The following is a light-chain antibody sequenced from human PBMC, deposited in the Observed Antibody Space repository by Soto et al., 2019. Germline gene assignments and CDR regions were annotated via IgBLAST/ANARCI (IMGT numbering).Light chain of an antibody. CDR1: SSDVGGYNY. V-gene: IGLV2-14*03. Sequence: QSALTQPAPVSGSPGQSITISCTGTSSDVGGYNYVSWYQQYPGKAPKVMIYDVSNRPSGVSNRFSGSKSGNTASLTISGLQVEDEADYYCSSYTSSSTRVVFGGGTKVTVL. CDR3: SSYTSSSTRVV. J-gene: IGLJ2*01. CDR2: DVS.